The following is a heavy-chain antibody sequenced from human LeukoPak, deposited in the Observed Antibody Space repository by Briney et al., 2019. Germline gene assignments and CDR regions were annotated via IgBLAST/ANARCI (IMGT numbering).Heavy chain of an antibody. CDR3: ARVHCSSTSCPRGRGY. Sequence: SETLSLTCAVYGGSFSGYYWSWIRQPPGKGLEWIGEINHSGSTNYNPSLESRVTISVDTSKNQFSLKLSSVTAADTAVYYCARVHCSSTSCPRGRGYWGQGTLVTVSS. CDR2: INHSGST. V-gene: IGHV4-34*01. D-gene: IGHD2-2*01. J-gene: IGHJ4*02. CDR1: GGSFSGYY.